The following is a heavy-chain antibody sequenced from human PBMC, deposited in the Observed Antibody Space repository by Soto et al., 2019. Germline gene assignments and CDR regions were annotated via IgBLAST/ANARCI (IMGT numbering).Heavy chain of an antibody. J-gene: IGHJ4*02. Sequence: PGGSLRLSCAASGFTFSSYAMSWVRQAPGKGLEWVSAISGSGGSTYYADSVKGRFTISRDNSKDTLYLQMNSLRAKDTAVYYCANPRKNYDFWSGYYHYWGQGTLVTVS. V-gene: IGHV3-23*01. CDR2: ISGSGGST. CDR3: ANPRKNYDFWSGYYHY. D-gene: IGHD3-3*01. CDR1: GFTFSSYA.